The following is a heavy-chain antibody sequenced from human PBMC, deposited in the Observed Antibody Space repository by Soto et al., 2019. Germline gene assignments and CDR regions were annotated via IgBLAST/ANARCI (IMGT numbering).Heavy chain of an antibody. CDR2: IKSKTDGGTT. D-gene: IGHD2-2*01. CDR3: TTGPDIVVVPAAMGPYYYYMDV. J-gene: IGHJ6*03. CDR1: GFTFSNAW. Sequence: GGSLRLSCAASGFTFSNAWMSWVRQAPGKGLEWVGRIKSKTDGGTTDYAAPVKGRFTISRDDSKNTLYLQMNSLKTEDTAVYYCTTGPDIVVVPAAMGPYYYYMDVWGKGTTVTVSS. V-gene: IGHV3-15*01.